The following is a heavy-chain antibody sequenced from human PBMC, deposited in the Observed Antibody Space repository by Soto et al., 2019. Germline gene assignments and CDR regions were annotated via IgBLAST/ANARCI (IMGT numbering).Heavy chain of an antibody. V-gene: IGHV1-8*01. CDR3: ARAYYDFWSGYSVNWFDP. D-gene: IGHD3-3*01. CDR1: GYTFTSYD. J-gene: IGHJ5*02. CDR2: MNPNSGNT. Sequence: ASVKVSCKASGYTFTSYDINWVRQATGQGLEWMGWMNPNSGNTGYAQKFQGRVTMTRNTSISTAYMELSSLRSEDTAVYYCARAYYDFWSGYSVNWFDPWGQGTLVTVSS.